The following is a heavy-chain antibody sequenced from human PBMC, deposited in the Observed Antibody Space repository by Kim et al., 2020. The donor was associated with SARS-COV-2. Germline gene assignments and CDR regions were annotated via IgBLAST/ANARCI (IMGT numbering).Heavy chain of an antibody. J-gene: IGHJ4*02. V-gene: IGHV4-39*01. CDR3: ARQAHSSSWN. D-gene: IGHD6-13*01. CDR2: IYYSGST. Sequence: SETLSLTCTFSGGSISSSSYYWGWIRQPPGKGLEWIGSIYYSGSTYYNPSLKSRVTISVDTSKNQFSLKLSSVTAADTAVYYCARQAHSSSWNWGQGTLVTVSS. CDR1: GGSISSSSYY.